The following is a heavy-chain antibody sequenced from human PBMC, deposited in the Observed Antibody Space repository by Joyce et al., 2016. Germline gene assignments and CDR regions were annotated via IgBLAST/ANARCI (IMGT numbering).Heavy chain of an antibody. CDR3: ARSPAPGNYLDK. Sequence: QVQLQESGPGLVRPSQTLSLTCTVSGGSINNGDYYWSWIRHHPGKGLEWIGNLYYDGSTYINPSLKSRVTMSVGTSKKHYFLKVSSVTAADTAIYYCARSPAPGNYLDKWGQGTLISVSS. J-gene: IGHJ4*02. CDR2: LYYDGST. D-gene: IGHD1-1*01. CDR1: GGSINNGDYY. V-gene: IGHV4-31*03.